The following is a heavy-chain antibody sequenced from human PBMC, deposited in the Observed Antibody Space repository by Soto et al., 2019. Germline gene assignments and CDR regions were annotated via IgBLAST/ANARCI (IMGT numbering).Heavy chain of an antibody. Sequence: GGSLRLSCAASGFTFDDYAMHWVRQAPGKGLEWVSGISWNSGSIGYADSVKGRFTISRDNAKNSLYLQMNSLRAEDTALYYCAKDIAGSGWYLANDYWGQGTLVTVSS. CDR3: AKDIAGSGWYLANDY. D-gene: IGHD6-19*01. CDR2: ISWNSGSI. V-gene: IGHV3-9*01. J-gene: IGHJ4*02. CDR1: GFTFDDYA.